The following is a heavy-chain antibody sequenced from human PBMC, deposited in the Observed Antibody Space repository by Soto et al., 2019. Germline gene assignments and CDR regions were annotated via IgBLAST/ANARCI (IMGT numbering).Heavy chain of an antibody. Sequence: GGSLRLSCAASGFTFSNYNMNWVRQAPGKGLEWVASISTRSHYIYYADSLKGRFTISRDNAKNSVDLQISSLRAEDTAVYYCARDASTGYYLSDFDYWGQGTLVTVSS. V-gene: IGHV3-21*01. D-gene: IGHD3-9*01. J-gene: IGHJ4*02. CDR3: ARDASTGYYLSDFDY. CDR1: GFTFSNYN. CDR2: ISTRSHYI.